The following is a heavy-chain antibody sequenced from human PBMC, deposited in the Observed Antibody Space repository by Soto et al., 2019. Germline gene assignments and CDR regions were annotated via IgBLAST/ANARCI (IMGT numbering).Heavy chain of an antibody. D-gene: IGHD3-3*02. CDR3: AKDGIRKDDY. J-gene: IGHJ4*02. Sequence: EVRLLESGGDFIQSGGSLRLSCSASGFSISDYAMSWVRQAPGKGLEWVSSISASGTKTFYADSVKGRFAISRDTSKNTVYMQMNNLRAEDTALYYCAKDGIRKDDYWGQGTVVTVSS. CDR1: GFSISDYA. CDR2: ISASGTKT. V-gene: IGHV3-23*01.